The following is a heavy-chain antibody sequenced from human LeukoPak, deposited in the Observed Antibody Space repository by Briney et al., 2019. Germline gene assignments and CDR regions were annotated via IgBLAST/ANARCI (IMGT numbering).Heavy chain of an antibody. Sequence: GGSLRLSCAASGFTFSSYAMHWVRQAPGKGLEWVAVISYDGSNKYYADSVKGRFTIARDNSKKMLYLQMNSLRTEDTALYYCAKDQRVSGTPLGEFDYWGQGTLVTVSS. D-gene: IGHD3-10*01. V-gene: IGHV3-30-3*01. J-gene: IGHJ4*02. CDR1: GFTFSSYA. CDR3: AKDQRVSGTPLGEFDY. CDR2: ISYDGSNK.